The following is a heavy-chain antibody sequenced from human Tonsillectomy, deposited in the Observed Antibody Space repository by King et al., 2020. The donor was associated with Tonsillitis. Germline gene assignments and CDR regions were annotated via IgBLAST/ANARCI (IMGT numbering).Heavy chain of an antibody. CDR2: IYYSGST. Sequence: QLQESGPGLVKPSETLSLTCTVSGGSISSSSYYWGWIRQPPGKGLEWIGSIYYSGSTYYNPSLKSRVTISVDTSKNQFSLKLSSVTAADTAVYYCARHGGSGDYVFDYWGQGTLVTVSS. J-gene: IGHJ4*02. CDR3: ARHGGSGDYVFDY. V-gene: IGHV4-39*01. D-gene: IGHD4-17*01. CDR1: GGSISSSSYY.